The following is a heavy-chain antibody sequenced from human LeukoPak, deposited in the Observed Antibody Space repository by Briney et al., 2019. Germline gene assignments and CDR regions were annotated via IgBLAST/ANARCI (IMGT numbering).Heavy chain of an antibody. CDR3: AREGNVGYRLFDY. J-gene: IGHJ4*02. D-gene: IGHD5-12*01. CDR1: GGSISSYY. V-gene: IGHV4-59*01. Sequence: PSETLSLTCTVSGGSISSYYWSWIRQPPGKGLEWIGYIYYSGSTNYNPSLKSRVTISVDTSKNQFSLKLSSVTAADTAVYYCAREGNVGYRLFDYWGQGTLVTVFS. CDR2: IYYSGST.